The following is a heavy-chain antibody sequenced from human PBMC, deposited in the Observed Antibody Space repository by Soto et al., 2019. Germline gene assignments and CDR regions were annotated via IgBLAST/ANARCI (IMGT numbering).Heavy chain of an antibody. D-gene: IGHD6-25*01. Sequence: QVTLKESGPVLVKPTETLTLTCTVSGFSLSNARMGVSWIRQPPGKALEWLAHIFSNDEKSYSTSLKSRLTIAKDTSKSQVVLTMTNMDPVDTATYYCARTYSGWDYYFDYWGQGTLVTVSS. CDR1: GFSLSNARMG. V-gene: IGHV2-26*01. CDR2: IFSNDEK. CDR3: ARTYSGWDYYFDY. J-gene: IGHJ4*02.